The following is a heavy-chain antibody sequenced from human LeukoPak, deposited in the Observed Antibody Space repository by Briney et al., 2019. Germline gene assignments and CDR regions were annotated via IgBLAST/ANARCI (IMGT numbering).Heavy chain of an antibody. D-gene: IGHD6-19*01. CDR3: AKITIAVAGRDHFDY. J-gene: IGHJ4*02. Sequence: GRSLRLSCAASGFTFSSYVMHWVRQAPGKGLEWVAFIRYDGSNKYYADSVKGRFTISRDNSKNTLYLQMNSLRAEDTAVYYCAKITIAVAGRDHFDYWGQGTLVTVSS. CDR1: GFTFSSYV. CDR2: IRYDGSNK. V-gene: IGHV3-30*02.